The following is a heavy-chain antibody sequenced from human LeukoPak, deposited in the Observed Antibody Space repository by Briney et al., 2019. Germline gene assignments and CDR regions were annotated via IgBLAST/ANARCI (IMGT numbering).Heavy chain of an antibody. Sequence: RTSETLSLTCTVSGGSISSYWWTWIRQPPGKGLEWIGSIYYSGSTYYNPSLKSRVTISVDTSKNQFSLKLSSVTAADTAVYYCALHHGSGSYFDYWGQGTLVTVSS. CDR1: GGSISSYW. V-gene: IGHV4-59*05. CDR2: IYYSGST. D-gene: IGHD3-10*01. J-gene: IGHJ4*02. CDR3: ALHHGSGSYFDY.